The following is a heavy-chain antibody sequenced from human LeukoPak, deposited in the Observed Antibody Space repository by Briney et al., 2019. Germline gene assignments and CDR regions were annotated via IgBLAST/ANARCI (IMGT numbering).Heavy chain of an antibody. J-gene: IGHJ2*01. D-gene: IGHD3-22*01. V-gene: IGHV3-30*02. CDR3: ASLAVKEDLYFDL. Sequence: PGGSLRLSCAPSGFTLSSYGMHWVRQAPGKGLEWVAFIRYDGSNKYYADSVKGRFTISTDNSKNTLYLQMNSLRAEDTAVYFCASLAVKEDLYFDLWGRGTLVTVSS. CDR1: GFTLSSYG. CDR2: IRYDGSNK.